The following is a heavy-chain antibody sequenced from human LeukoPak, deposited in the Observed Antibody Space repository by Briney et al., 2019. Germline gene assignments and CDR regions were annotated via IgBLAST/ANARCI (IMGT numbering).Heavy chain of an antibody. J-gene: IGHJ4*02. CDR1: GGSISSGDYY. D-gene: IGHD2-15*01. CDR3: ARYSCTSGTCYYFDY. V-gene: IGHV4-30-4*02. CDR2: IYYSGST. Sequence: SETLSLTCTVSGGSISSGDYYWSWIRQPPGKGLEWIGYIYYSGSTYYNPSLKSRVTISVDTSKNQFSLKLSSVTAADTAVYFCARYSCTSGTCYYFDYWGQGILVTVSS.